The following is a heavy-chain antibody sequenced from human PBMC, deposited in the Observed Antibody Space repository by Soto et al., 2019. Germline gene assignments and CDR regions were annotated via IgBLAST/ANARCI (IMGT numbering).Heavy chain of an antibody. D-gene: IGHD5-12*01. Sequence: SETLSLTCTVSGGSISSGGYYWSWIRQHPGKGLEWIGYIYYSGSTYYNPSLKSRVTISVDTSKNQFSLKLSSVTAADTAVYYCAIGYSGYDRWFDPWGQGTLVTVSS. J-gene: IGHJ5*02. CDR2: IYYSGST. CDR1: GGSISSGGYY. V-gene: IGHV4-31*03. CDR3: AIGYSGYDRWFDP.